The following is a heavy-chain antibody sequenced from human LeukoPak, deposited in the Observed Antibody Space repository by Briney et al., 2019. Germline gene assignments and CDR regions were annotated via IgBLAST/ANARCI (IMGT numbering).Heavy chain of an antibody. CDR3: ATSIGSRRGFDF. CDR2: IDPSDSYT. D-gene: IGHD6-6*01. CDR1: GYSFTSYW. J-gene: IGHJ4*02. Sequence: GESLQISCKGSGYSFTSYWISWLRQMPGKGLEWMGRIDPSDSYTIYSPSFQGHVTISADKSISSAYLQWSSLKASDTALYYGATSIGSRRGFDFWGQGTLVTVSS. V-gene: IGHV5-10-1*01.